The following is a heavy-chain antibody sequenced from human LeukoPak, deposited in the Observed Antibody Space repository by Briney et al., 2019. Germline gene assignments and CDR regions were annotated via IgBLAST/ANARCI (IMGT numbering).Heavy chain of an antibody. CDR3: VRGAGATIFYYYHYMDV. J-gene: IGHJ6*03. CDR1: GYTFTSYD. V-gene: IGHV1-8*03. Sequence: ASVKVSCKASGYTFTSYDINWVRQATEQGLEWVGWMNPNSGNTGYAQKFQGRVTITRNTSISTAYMELSSLRSEDTAVYYCVRGAGATIFYYYHYMDVWGKGTTVTVSS. CDR2: MNPNSGNT. D-gene: IGHD1-26*01.